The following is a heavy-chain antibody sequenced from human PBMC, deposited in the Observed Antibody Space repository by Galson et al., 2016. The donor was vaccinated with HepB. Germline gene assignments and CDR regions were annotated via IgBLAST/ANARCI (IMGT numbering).Heavy chain of an antibody. CDR1: GGSVSSGSHF. D-gene: IGHD3-3*01. CDR2: SYYTGST. CDR3: ASGRFLGWSLRPTGGYFYY. Sequence: SETLSLTCTVSGGSVSSGSHFWSWIRQPPGKGLEWIGYSYYTGSTNHNSSLKSRVTISLDTSKNQLSLKLRSVTAADTAVYYCASGRFLGWSLRPTGGYFYYWGQGTLVTVSS. V-gene: IGHV4-61*01. J-gene: IGHJ4*02.